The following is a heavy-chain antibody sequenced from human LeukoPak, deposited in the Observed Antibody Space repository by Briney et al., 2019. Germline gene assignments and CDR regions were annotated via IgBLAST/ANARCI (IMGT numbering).Heavy chain of an antibody. CDR1: GRTFSSYT. CDR2: IIPILGIA. V-gene: IGHV1-69*02. D-gene: IGHD4-17*01. CDR3: ARKGTVTTPLYYHGMDV. J-gene: IGHJ6*02. Sequence: SVKVSCKASGRTFSSYTISWVRQAPGQGLEWMGRIIPILGIANYAQKFQGRVTLTADKSTSTAYMELGSLRYEDTAVYHCARKGTVTTPLYYHGMDVWGQGTTVTVSS.